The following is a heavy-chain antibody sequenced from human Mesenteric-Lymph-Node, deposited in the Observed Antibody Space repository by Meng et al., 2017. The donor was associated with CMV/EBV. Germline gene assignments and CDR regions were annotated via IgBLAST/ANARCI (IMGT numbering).Heavy chain of an antibody. CDR2: INHSGST. Sequence: SETLSLTCAVYGGSFSGYYWSWIRQPPGKGLEWIGEINHSGSTNYNPSLKSRVTISVDTSKNQFSLKLSSVTAADTAVYYCARDQERGSESWYYYYYYGMDVWGQGTTVTVSS. CDR3: ARDQERGSESWYYYYYYGMDV. J-gene: IGHJ6*02. V-gene: IGHV4-34*01. D-gene: IGHD2-15*01. CDR1: GGSFSGYY.